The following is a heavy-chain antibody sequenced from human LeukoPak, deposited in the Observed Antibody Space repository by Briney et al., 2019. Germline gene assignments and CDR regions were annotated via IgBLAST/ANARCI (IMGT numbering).Heavy chain of an antibody. Sequence: SETLSLTCTVSGGSISSYYWSWIRQPPGKGLEWIGYIYYSGSTNHNPSLKSRVTISVDTSKNQFSLKLSSVTAADTAVYYCARVRPHSGSYIDYWGQGTLVTVSS. J-gene: IGHJ4*02. CDR3: ARVRPHSGSYIDY. V-gene: IGHV4-59*01. D-gene: IGHD1-26*01. CDR1: GGSISSYY. CDR2: IYYSGST.